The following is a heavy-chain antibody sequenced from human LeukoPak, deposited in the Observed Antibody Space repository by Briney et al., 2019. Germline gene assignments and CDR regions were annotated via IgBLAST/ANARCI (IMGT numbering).Heavy chain of an antibody. CDR2: INHSGST. CDR1: GGSLSGYY. Sequence: PSETLSLTCGVYGGSLSGYYWTWIRQPPGKGLEWIGEINHSGSTNYNPSLKSRVIMSVDTSKNQFSLKLNSVTAADTAVYYCARDADGIVEYWGQGTLVTVSS. J-gene: IGHJ4*02. D-gene: IGHD1-14*01. V-gene: IGHV4-34*01. CDR3: ARDADGIVEY.